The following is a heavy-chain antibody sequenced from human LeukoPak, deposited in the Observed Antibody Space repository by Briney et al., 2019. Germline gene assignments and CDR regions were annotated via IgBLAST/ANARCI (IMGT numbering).Heavy chain of an antibody. D-gene: IGHD4-17*01. CDR2: INPNSGGT. J-gene: IGHJ4*02. CDR1: GYTFTGYY. Sequence: ASVNVSCTASGYTFTGYYMHWARQAPRQGLEWRGWINPNSGGTNYAQKFEGRVSMSRDTSISTADMELSRLRSDDTAVYSGARVFSYGDYGMGGYYFDYWGQGTLVTVSS. V-gene: IGHV1-2*02. CDR3: ARVFSYGDYGMGGYYFDY.